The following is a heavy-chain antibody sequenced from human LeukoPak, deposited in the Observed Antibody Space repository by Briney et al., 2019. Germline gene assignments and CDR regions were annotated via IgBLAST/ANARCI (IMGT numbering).Heavy chain of an antibody. J-gene: IGHJ6*01. Sequence: GGSLRLSCAASGLSISDNYMSWVRQAPGKGLEWVSIIHRGGNIYYAESVKGRFTISRDNSKKTLYLQTNSLRAEDTAVYYCARDREYAMDVWGQETTVSVSS. CDR3: ARDREYAMDV. V-gene: IGHV3-53*01. CDR2: IHRGGNI. D-gene: IGHD2-2*01. CDR1: GLSISDNY.